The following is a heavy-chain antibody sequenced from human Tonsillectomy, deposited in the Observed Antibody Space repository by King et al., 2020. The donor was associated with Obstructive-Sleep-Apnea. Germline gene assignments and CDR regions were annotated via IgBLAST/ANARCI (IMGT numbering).Heavy chain of an antibody. CDR2: ISWNSGSI. D-gene: IGHD3-10*02. J-gene: IGHJ4*02. CDR3: AKGLFAGLLWYYFDY. CDR1: GFTFDDYA. V-gene: IGHV3-9*01. Sequence: VQLVESGGGLVQPGRSLRLSCAASGFTFDDYAMHWVRQAPGKGLEWVSGISWNSGSIGFADSVKGRFTISRDNAKNSLYLQMNSLRAEDTALYYCAKGLFAGLLWYYFDYWGQGTLVTVSS.